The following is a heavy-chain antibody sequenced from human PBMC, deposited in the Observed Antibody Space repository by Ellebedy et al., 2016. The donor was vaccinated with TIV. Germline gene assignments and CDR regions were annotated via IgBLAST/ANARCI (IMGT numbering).Heavy chain of an antibody. J-gene: IGHJ4*02. CDR1: GFTFADYA. Sequence: GESLKISCAASGFTFADYAMHWVRQAPGKGLEWGSLISGDGGSTYYADSVKGRFTITRDNSKNSLYLQMNSLRTEDTDLYYCAKDMFPAERVGGTLDYWGQGTLVTVSS. CDR2: ISGDGGST. CDR3: AKDMFPAERVGGTLDY. V-gene: IGHV3-43*02. D-gene: IGHD3-16*01.